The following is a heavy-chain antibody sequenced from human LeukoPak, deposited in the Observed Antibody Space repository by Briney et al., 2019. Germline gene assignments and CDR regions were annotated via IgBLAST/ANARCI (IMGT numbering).Heavy chain of an antibody. CDR1: GGSISGSY. Sequence: SETLSLTCTVSGGSISGSYWSWIRQPPGKGLEWIGYISYSGNTKYNPSLQSRVTISVDTSKNQFSLKLSSVTAADTAVYYCATNSYGHYQYYYYMDVWGKGTTVTISS. D-gene: IGHD5-18*01. J-gene: IGHJ6*03. CDR3: ATNSYGHYQYYYYMDV. V-gene: IGHV4-59*08. CDR2: ISYSGNT.